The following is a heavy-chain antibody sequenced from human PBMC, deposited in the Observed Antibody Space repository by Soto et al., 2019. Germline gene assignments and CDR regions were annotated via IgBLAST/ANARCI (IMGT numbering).Heavy chain of an antibody. Sequence: GGSLRLSCAASGFTFSNAWMSWVRQAPGKGLEWVGRIKSKTDGGTTDYAAPVKGRFTISRDDSKNTLYLQMNSLKTEDTAMYYCTTVDSSGWYYFDYWGQGTLVTVSS. V-gene: IGHV3-15*01. CDR3: TTVDSSGWYYFDY. CDR1: GFTFSNAW. J-gene: IGHJ4*02. CDR2: IKSKTDGGTT. D-gene: IGHD6-19*01.